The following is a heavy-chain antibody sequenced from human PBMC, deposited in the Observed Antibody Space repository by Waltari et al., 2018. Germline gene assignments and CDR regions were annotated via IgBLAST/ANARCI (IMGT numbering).Heavy chain of an antibody. Sequence: QVQLVQSGAEVKKPGASVKVSCKASGYTFTSYDINWVRQATGQGLEWMGWRNPNSGKTGYEQKFQGRVTMTRNTSISTAYMELSSLRSEDTAVYYCARGEYDFWSGYYRYFDLWGRGTLVTVSS. CDR3: ARGEYDFWSGYYRYFDL. D-gene: IGHD3-3*01. CDR2: RNPNSGKT. V-gene: IGHV1-8*01. CDR1: GYTFTSYD. J-gene: IGHJ2*01.